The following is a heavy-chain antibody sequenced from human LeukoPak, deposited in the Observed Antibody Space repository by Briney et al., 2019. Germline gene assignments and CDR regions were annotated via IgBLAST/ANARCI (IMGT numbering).Heavy chain of an antibody. D-gene: IGHD6-13*01. J-gene: IGHJ4*02. CDR3: ARGGRLSSSDY. CDR1: GGSISSGGYY. V-gene: IGHV4-30-2*01. CDR2: IYHSGST. Sequence: SSQTLSLTCTVSGGSISSGGYYWSWIRQPPGKGLEWIGYIYHSGSTYYNPSLKSRVTISVDRSKDQFSLKLSSVTAADTAVYYCARGGRLSSSDYWGQGTLVTVSS.